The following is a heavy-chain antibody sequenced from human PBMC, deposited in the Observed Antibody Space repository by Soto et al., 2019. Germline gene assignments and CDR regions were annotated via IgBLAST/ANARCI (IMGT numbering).Heavy chain of an antibody. Sequence: SETLSLTCTVSGGSISSYYWSWIRQPPGKGLEWIGYIYYSGSTNYNPSLKSRVTISVDTSKNQFSLKLSSVTAADTAVYYCAVASGYCTNGVCPEPSTGYYYMDVWGKGTTVTVSS. D-gene: IGHD2-8*01. V-gene: IGHV4-59*01. J-gene: IGHJ6*03. CDR1: GGSISSYY. CDR2: IYYSGST. CDR3: AVASGYCTNGVCPEPSTGYYYMDV.